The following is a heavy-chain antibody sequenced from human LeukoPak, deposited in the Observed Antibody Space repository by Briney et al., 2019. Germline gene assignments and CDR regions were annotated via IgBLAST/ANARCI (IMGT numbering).Heavy chain of an antibody. CDR3: ARDSCTNGVCYLDY. CDR2: ISAYNGNI. D-gene: IGHD2-8*01. V-gene: IGHV1-18*01. J-gene: IGHJ4*02. Sequence: GASVKVSCKASGYTFTSYGISWVRQAPGQGLEWMGWISAYNGNINYAQKLQGRVTLTTDTSTSTAYMELRSLRSDDTAVYYCARDSCTNGVCYLDYWGQGTLVTVSS. CDR1: GYTFTSYG.